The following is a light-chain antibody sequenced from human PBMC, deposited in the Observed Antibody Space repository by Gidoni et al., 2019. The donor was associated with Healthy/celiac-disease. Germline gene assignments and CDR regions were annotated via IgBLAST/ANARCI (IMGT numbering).Light chain of an antibody. J-gene: IGKJ1*01. V-gene: IGKV1-5*03. CDR3: QQYNSYPWT. CDR1: QSISSW. CDR2: KAS. Sequence: DIQVTKSPSTLSESVGDRVTITCRVSQSISSWLAWYQQKPGKAPKLLIYKASSLESGVPSRFSGSGSGTEFTLTISSLQPDDFATYYCQQYNSYPWTFGQGTKVEIK.